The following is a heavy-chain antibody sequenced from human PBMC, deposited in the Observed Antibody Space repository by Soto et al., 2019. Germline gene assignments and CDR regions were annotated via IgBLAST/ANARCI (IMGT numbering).Heavy chain of an antibody. CDR2: ISGSGGST. Sequence: EVQLLESGGGLVQPGGSLRLSCAASGFTFSSYAMSWVRQAPGKGLEWVSAISGSGGSTYYAVSVKGRFTIARDNSKNTLYLQMNSLRAEDTAVYYATGYCSSTSCYIDYYYYYGMDVWGQGTTVTVSS. D-gene: IGHD2-2*02. J-gene: IGHJ6*02. CDR3: TGYCSSTSCYIDYYYYYGMDV. CDR1: GFTFSSYA. V-gene: IGHV3-23*01.